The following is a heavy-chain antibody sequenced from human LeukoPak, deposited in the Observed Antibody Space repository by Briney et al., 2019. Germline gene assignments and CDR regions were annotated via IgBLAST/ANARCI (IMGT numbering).Heavy chain of an antibody. CDR1: GFTFSSYW. J-gene: IGHJ3*02. D-gene: IGHD6-19*01. CDR2: IKQDGSEK. V-gene: IGHV3-7*01. Sequence: GGSLRLSCAASGFTFSSYWMSWVRQAPGKGLEWVANIKQDGSEKYYVDSVKGRFTISTDNAKNSLYLKMNSLRAEDTAVYYCARDLVAVAGTRENAFDIWGQGTMVTVSS. CDR3: ARDLVAVAGTRENAFDI.